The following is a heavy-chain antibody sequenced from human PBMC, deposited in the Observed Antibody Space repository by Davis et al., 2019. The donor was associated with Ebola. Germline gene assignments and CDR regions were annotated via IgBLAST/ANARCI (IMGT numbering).Heavy chain of an antibody. J-gene: IGHJ4*02. D-gene: IGHD6-6*01. Sequence: PGGSLRLSCAASGFTFSGSAMHWVRQASGKGLEWVGRIRGKANSYATAYAASVKGRFTISRDDSKNTAYLQMNSLKTEDTAVYYCTSANSSSGVDYWGQGTLVTVSS. V-gene: IGHV3-73*01. CDR2: IRGKANSYAT. CDR1: GFTFSGSA. CDR3: TSANSSSGVDY.